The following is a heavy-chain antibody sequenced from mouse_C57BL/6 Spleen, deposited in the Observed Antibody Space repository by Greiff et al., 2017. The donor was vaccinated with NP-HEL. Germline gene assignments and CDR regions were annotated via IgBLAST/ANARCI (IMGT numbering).Heavy chain of an antibody. J-gene: IGHJ2*01. CDR2: IYPGSGST. V-gene: IGHV1-55*01. D-gene: IGHD2-4*01. Sequence: VQLQQPGAELVKPGASVKMSCKASGYTFTSYWITWVKQRPGQGLEWIGDIYPGSGSTNYNEKFKSKATLTVDTSSSTAYMQLSSLTSEDSAVYYCARWGGLRHYFDGWGEGTTRTVSS. CDR1: GYTFTSYW. CDR3: ARWGGLRHYFDG.